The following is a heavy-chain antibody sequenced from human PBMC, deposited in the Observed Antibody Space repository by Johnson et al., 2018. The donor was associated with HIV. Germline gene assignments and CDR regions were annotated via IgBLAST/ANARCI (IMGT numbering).Heavy chain of an antibody. CDR3: ARDDTWGDAFDI. J-gene: IGHJ3*02. Sequence: VQLVESGGGVIRPGGSLRLSCAASGFTFDDYGMSWVRQAPGKGLEWVSGINWNGGSTGYANSVKGRFTISRDNSKNTLYLQMNSLRAEDTAVYYCARDDTWGDAFDIWGQGTMVTVSS. CDR2: INWNGGST. D-gene: IGHD1-26*01. V-gene: IGHV3-20*04. CDR1: GFTFDDYG.